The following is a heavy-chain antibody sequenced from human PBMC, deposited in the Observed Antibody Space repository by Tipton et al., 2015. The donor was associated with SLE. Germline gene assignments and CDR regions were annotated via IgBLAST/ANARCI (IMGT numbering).Heavy chain of an antibody. J-gene: IGHJ3*02. CDR3: ASDYSGTRGFDI. V-gene: IGHV4-61*08. CDR1: GGSISSGDYY. Sequence: TLSLTCTVSGGSISSGDYYWSWIRQPPGKGLEWIGEVNYTGSTNYVPSLKSRVSMSVDTSRNQFSLRLSSVTAADTAVYYCASDYSGTRGFDIWGQGTMVTVSS. D-gene: IGHD1-26*01. CDR2: VNYTGST.